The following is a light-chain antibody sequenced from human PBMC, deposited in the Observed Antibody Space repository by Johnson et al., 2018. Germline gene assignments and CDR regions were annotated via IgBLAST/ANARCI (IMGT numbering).Light chain of an antibody. J-gene: IGLJ1*01. CDR3: GTWDSRLSAGNL. CDR1: SSNIGNNY. V-gene: IGLV1-51*02. CDR2: ENN. Sequence: QSVLTQPPSVSAAPGQKVTISCSGSSSNIGNNYVSWYQQLPGTAPKLLLYENNKRPSGIPDRFSGPKSGTSATLGNTGLQPGAEAYDYCGTWDSRLSAGNLFGTGTKVTVL.